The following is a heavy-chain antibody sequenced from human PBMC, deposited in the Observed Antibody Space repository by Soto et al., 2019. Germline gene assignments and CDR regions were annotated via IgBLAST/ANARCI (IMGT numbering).Heavy chain of an antibody. CDR3: ARGVRSGGSGYFSY. V-gene: IGHV4-31*03. J-gene: IGHJ4*02. D-gene: IGHD2-15*01. CDR1: GGSISSGGYY. Sequence: QVQLQESGPGLVKPSQTLSLTCTVSGGSISSGGYYWSWIRQHPGKGLEWIGYIYYSGSTYYNPYLKRRVTISVDTSESQFSLKLSSVTAADTAVYYCARGVRSGGSGYFSYWGQGTLVTVSS. CDR2: IYYSGST.